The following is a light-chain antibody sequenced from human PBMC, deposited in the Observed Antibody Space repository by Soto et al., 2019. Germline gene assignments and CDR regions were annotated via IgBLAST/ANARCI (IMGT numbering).Light chain of an antibody. J-gene: IGKJ4*01. CDR2: DAS. CDR1: QSVRSY. Sequence: EIVLTQSPATLSLSPGERATLSCRASQSVRSYLAWYQQKPGQAPRLLIYDASNRATGIPARFSGSGSGTDFTLTSMNLEPEDSAVYHCQHRTDSRTFGGGTKVEIK. CDR3: QHRTDSRT. V-gene: IGKV3-11*01.